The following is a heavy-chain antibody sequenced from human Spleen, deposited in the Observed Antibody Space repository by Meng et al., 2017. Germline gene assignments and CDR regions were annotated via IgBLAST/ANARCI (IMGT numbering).Heavy chain of an antibody. CDR1: GYNFPDYW. CDR2: IDPKSGDT. D-gene: IGHD3-22*01. CDR3: ARARILDYYDSSGFLYYFDY. J-gene: IGHJ4*02. Sequence: ASVKVSCKPSGYNFPDYWLHWVRRAPGQGLEWMGRIDPKSGDTHYAQRFQGRVTMTGDTSISTAYMELSGLRSDDTAMYYCARARILDYYDSSGFLYYFDYWGQGTLVTVSS. V-gene: IGHV1-2*06.